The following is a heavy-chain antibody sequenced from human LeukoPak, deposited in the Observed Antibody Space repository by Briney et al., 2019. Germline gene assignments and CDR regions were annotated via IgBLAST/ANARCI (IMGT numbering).Heavy chain of an antibody. V-gene: IGHV1-46*01. J-gene: IGHJ4*02. D-gene: IGHD2-15*01. Sequence: VASVKVSCKAFGYTFTSNYMHWVRQAPGQGPEWMGVISPSGGSTTYAQKSQGRVTLTRDMSTSTDYLELSSLRSEDTAVYYCARNSCPSGSCYDNRGYFDYWGQGTLVTVSS. CDR3: ARNSCPSGSCYDNRGYFDY. CDR2: ISPSGGST. CDR1: GYTFTSNY.